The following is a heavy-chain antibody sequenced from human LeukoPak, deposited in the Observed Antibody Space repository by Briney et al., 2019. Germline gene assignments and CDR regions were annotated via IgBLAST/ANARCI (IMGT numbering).Heavy chain of an antibody. J-gene: IGHJ4*02. CDR2: IYYTGGNT. CDR1: GGSIRSYY. V-gene: IGHV4-59*08. D-gene: IGHD1-26*01. Sequence: PAETLSLTCTVSGGSIRSYYWSWIRQPPGGSLEYIGYIYYTGGNTNYNPSLKSRVTMSVDASKNQFSLRLNSVTASDTAVYYCARHLDSGTYPLDYWGQGTLVTVSS. CDR3: ARHLDSGTYPLDY.